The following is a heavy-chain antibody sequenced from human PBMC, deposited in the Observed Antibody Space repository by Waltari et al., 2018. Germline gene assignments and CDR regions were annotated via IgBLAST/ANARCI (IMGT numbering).Heavy chain of an antibody. V-gene: IGHV4-38-2*01. J-gene: IGHJ4*02. CDR1: GYSISSGYY. CDR3: ARQGGEDSSGYYLSY. D-gene: IGHD3-22*01. Sequence: QVQLQESGPGLGKPSETLSLTCAVSGYSISSGYYWGWIRQPPGKGMEWIGSIYHSGSTYYNPSLKSRVTISVDTSKNQFSLKLSSVTAADTAVYYCARQGGEDSSGYYLSYWGQGTLVTVSS. CDR2: IYHSGST.